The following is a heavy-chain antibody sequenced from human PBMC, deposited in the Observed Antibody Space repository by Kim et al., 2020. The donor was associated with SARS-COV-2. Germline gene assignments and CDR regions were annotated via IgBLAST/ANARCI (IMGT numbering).Heavy chain of an antibody. V-gene: IGHV1-3*01. D-gene: IGHD3-16*01. CDR3: ALDQDAYRSFAW. Sequence: ASVKVSCKSSGYISAFYAIHWLRQAPGQSLEWMGWINGARGNTEYSQKFQGRVTFSRDTSTTTASMELTNLRQEDTAVYYCALDQDAYRSFAWWGQGTLVTVSS. J-gene: IGHJ4*02. CDR1: GYISAFYA. CDR2: INGARGNT.